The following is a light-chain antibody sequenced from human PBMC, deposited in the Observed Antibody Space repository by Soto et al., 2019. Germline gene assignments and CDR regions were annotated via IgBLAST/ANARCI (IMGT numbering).Light chain of an antibody. CDR2: GAS. CDR1: QSVSDY. Sequence: EIVLTQSPATLSLSPGERATLSCRASQSVSDYLAWYQQKPGQAPRLLIYGASTRATGIPARFSGSGSGTEFTLTISSLQSEDFAVYYCQQYNNWHPVVLTFGGGTKVDIK. J-gene: IGKJ4*01. V-gene: IGKV3-15*01. CDR3: QQYNNWHPVVLT.